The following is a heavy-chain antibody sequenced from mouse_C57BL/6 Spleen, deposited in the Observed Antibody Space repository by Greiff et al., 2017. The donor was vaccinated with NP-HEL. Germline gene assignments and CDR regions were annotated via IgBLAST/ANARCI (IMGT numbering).Heavy chain of an antibody. D-gene: IGHD1-1*01. CDR3: ARYITTEGYFDV. J-gene: IGHJ1*03. Sequence: VQVVESGAELVRPGTSVKMSCKASGYTFTNYWIGWAKQRPGHGLEWIGDIYPGGGYTNYNEKFKGKATLTADKSSSTAYMQFSSLTSEDSAIYYCARYITTEGYFDVWGTGTTVTVSS. V-gene: IGHV1-63*01. CDR1: GYTFTNYW. CDR2: IYPGGGYT.